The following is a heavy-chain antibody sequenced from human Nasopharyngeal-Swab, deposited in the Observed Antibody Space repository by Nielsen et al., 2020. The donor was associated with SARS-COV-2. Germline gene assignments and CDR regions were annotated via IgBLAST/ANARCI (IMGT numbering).Heavy chain of an antibody. CDR3: ARVHPPPTKGYFWSGYYRINRFDY. CDR1: GYTFTSYG. V-gene: IGHV1-18*01. Sequence: ASVKVSCKASGYTFTSYGISWVRQAPGQGLEWMGWISAYNGNTNYAQKLQGRVTMTTDTSTSTAYMELRSLRSDDTAVYYCARVHPPPTKGYFWSGYYRINRFDYWGQGTLVTVSS. CDR2: ISAYNGNT. J-gene: IGHJ4*02. D-gene: IGHD3-3*01.